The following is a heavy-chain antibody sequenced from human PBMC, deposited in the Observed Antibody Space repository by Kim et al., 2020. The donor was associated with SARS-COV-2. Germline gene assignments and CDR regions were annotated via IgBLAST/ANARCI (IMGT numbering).Heavy chain of an antibody. Sequence: SETLSLTCAVSGDFVSSSHWWTWVRQTPVKGLEWIGEISHSGTTNYNPSLGSRVTISLDTFNNQFSLILNSVTAADTAIYYCVRAFSSRREFDPWGQGTQVTVSS. CDR2: ISHSGTT. CDR3: VRAFSSRREFDP. CDR1: GDFVSSSHW. J-gene: IGHJ5*02. V-gene: IGHV4-4*02.